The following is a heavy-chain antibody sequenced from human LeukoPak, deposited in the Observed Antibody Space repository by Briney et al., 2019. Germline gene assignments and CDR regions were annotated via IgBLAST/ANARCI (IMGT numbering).Heavy chain of an antibody. V-gene: IGHV3-23*01. CDR3: AKVAWAAGKLATLKYFDY. CDR1: GFTFSSYA. J-gene: IGHJ4*02. Sequence: PGGSLRLSCAASGFTFSSYAMSWVRQAPGKGLEWVSAISGSGGSTYYADSVKGRFTISRDNSKNTLYLQMNSLRAEDTAVYYCAKVAWAAGKLATLKYFDYWGQGTLVTVSS. D-gene: IGHD6-13*01. CDR2: ISGSGGST.